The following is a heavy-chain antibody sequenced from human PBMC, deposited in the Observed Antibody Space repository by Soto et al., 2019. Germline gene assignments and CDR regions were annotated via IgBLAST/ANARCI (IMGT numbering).Heavy chain of an antibody. D-gene: IGHD6-19*01. Sequence: ASVKGACKASGYTFTSYAMHWVRKAPGQRLEWMGWINAGNGNTKYSQKFQGRVTITRDTSASTAYMELSSLRSEDTAVYYCARHVGASGWPDYWGQGTLVTVSS. V-gene: IGHV1-3*01. J-gene: IGHJ4*02. CDR2: INAGNGNT. CDR1: GYTFTSYA. CDR3: ARHVGASGWPDY.